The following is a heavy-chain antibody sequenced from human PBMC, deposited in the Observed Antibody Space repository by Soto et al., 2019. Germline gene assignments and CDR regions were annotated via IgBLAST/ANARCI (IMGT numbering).Heavy chain of an antibody. CDR1: GVSINNYY. CDR3: SKVGSGGHLYY. V-gene: IGHV4-59*01. J-gene: IGHJ4*02. D-gene: IGHD3-10*01. CDR2: IYYTGST. Sequence: SETLSLTCTVSGVSINNYYWTWIRQPPGKRLEWIGAIYYTGSTTYNPSLRSRDTFSVDTSKNQFSLSLTSVTAAATAVYFCSKVGSGGHLYYLRQGT.